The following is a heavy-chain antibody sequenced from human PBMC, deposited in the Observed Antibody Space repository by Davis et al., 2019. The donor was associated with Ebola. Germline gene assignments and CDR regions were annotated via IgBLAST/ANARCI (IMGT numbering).Heavy chain of an antibody. CDR3: AKGAAYDILPLEY. D-gene: IGHD3-9*01. V-gene: IGHV3-23*01. CDR1: GFTFSSYA. J-gene: IGHJ4*02. CDR2: ISGSGGNT. Sequence: GGSLRLSCAASGFTFSSYAMSWVRQAPGKGLEWVSGISGSGGNTYYADFVKGRFTISRDNSKDTLFLQMNSLRAEDTGVYYCAKGAAYDILPLEYWGRGNPGHRLL.